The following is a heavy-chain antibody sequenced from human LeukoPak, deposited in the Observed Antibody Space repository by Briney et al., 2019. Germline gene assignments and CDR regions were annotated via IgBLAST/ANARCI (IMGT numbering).Heavy chain of an antibody. D-gene: IGHD6-19*01. CDR2: IYGSGNT. CDR1: GGSISTWY. V-gene: IGHV4-59*01. Sequence: PSGTLSLTCTVSGGSISTWYWSWIRQPPGKGLEWIGYIYGSGNTNYNPSLKSRVTMSTDTSKNQFSLNLTSVTAADTATYYCARETSLPGFASGLGLNYWGQGILVTVSS. J-gene: IGHJ4*02. CDR3: ARETSLPGFASGLGLNY.